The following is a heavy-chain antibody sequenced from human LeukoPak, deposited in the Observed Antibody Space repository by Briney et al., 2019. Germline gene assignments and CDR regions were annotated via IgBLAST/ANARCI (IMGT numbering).Heavy chain of an antibody. CDR3: AKAGLYDFWSGYYNGFFDY. CDR1: GFTFSSYG. J-gene: IGHJ4*02. V-gene: IGHV3-30*18. D-gene: IGHD3-3*01. Sequence: GRSLRLSCAASGFTFSSYGMHWVRRAPGKGLEWVAVISYDGSNKYYADSVKGRFTISRDNSKNTLYLQMNSLRAEDTAVYYCAKAGLYDFWSGYYNGFFDYWGQGTLVTVSS. CDR2: ISYDGSNK.